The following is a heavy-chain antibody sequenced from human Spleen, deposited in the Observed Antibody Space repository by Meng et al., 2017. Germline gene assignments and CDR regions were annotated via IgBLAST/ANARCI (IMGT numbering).Heavy chain of an antibody. J-gene: IGHJ4*02. CDR3: ARGGNNHGLGIDY. V-gene: IGHV1-3*04. CDR1: GDTFSRDV. Sequence: QVQFVQYGAEVKKPGPSVSVSCKASGDTFSRDVMHWVRQAPGQRPEWLGWINIDTGHTKYSETLQVGATMTRDTAAKTVYLALTGLKPEDTAVYYCARGGNNHGLGIDYWGQGTLVTVSS. D-gene: IGHD5-18*01. CDR2: INIDTGHT.